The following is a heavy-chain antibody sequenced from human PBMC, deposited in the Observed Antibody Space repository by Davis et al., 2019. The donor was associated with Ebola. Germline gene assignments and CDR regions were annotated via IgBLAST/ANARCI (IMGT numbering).Heavy chain of an antibody. CDR1: GFTFSSYA. Sequence: GESLKISCAASGFTFSSYAMHWVRQAPGKGLEWVAVISYDGSNKYYADSVKGRFTISRDNSKNTLYLQMNSLRAEDTAVYYCARGPPYGDYWRRVVYFDLWGRGTLVTVSS. V-gene: IGHV3-30-3*01. CDR2: ISYDGSNK. D-gene: IGHD4-17*01. CDR3: ARGPPYGDYWRRVVYFDL. J-gene: IGHJ2*01.